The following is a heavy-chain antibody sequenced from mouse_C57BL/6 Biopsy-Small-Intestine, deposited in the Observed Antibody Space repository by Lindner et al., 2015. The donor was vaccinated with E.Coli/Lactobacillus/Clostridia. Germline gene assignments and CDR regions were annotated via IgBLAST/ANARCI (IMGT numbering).Heavy chain of an antibody. D-gene: IGHD1-1*01. Sequence: LQESGPELVKPGASVKISCKASGYAFSSSWMNWVKQRPGKGLEWIGRIYPGDGDTDYNGKFKGKATLTADKSSTTAFMQLISLTSEDSAVYFCARSGNYYGSSRDYFDVWGTGTTVTVSS. CDR1: GYAFSSSW. CDR3: ARSGNYYGSSRDYFDV. V-gene: IGHV1-82*01. J-gene: IGHJ1*03. CDR2: IYPGDGDT.